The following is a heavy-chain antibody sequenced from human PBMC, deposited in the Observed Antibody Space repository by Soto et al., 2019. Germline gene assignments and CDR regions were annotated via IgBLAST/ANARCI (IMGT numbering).Heavy chain of an antibody. V-gene: IGHV3-33*01. Sequence: QVQLVESGGTVVQVGGSLRLSCAASGFAFHCYAMHWDRPAPGKGLDWVAVRWYDGSEKYYADSVEGRFTVFRNNSKNTLYLKRNSLRVEDTTVCNCGIDLRTRARDYWCQGTRVAVSS. J-gene: IGHJ4*02. CDR1: GFAFHCYA. CDR2: RWYDGSEK. CDR3: GIDLRTRARDY.